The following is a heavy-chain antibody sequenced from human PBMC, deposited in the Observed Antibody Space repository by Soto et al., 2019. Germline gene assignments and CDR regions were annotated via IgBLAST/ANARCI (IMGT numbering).Heavy chain of an antibody. V-gene: IGHV4-59*08. CDR2: IYYSGST. J-gene: IGHJ3*02. CDR1: GGSISSYY. CDR3: ARRTVATITDAFDI. D-gene: IGHD5-12*01. Sequence: SETLSLTCTVSGGSISSYYWSWIRQPPGKGLEWIGYIYYSGSTNYNPSLKSRVTISVDTSKNQFSLKLSSVTAADTAVYYCARRTVATITDAFDIWGQGTMVTVSS.